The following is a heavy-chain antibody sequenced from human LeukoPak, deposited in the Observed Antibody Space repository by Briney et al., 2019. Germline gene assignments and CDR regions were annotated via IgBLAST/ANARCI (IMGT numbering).Heavy chain of an antibody. Sequence: PGGSLRLSCAVSGFTFSSYEMNWVRQAPGKGLEWVSYISSSGSTIYYADSLKGQFTISRDNAKNSLYLQMNSLRTEDTAVYYCASGYRSGADYWGQGTLVTVSS. CDR2: ISSSGSTI. V-gene: IGHV3-48*03. CDR3: ASGYRSGADY. CDR1: GFTFSSYE. D-gene: IGHD5-18*01. J-gene: IGHJ4*02.